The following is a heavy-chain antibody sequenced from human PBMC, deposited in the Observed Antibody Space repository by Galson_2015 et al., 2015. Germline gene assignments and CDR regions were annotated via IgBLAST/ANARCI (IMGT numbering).Heavy chain of an antibody. V-gene: IGHV3-21*01. CDR2: ISNSTSYT. Sequence: SLRLSCAASGFTFSNYCMNWVRQAPGKGLEWVSSISNSTSYTYYADSVKGRFTISRDKAKNSLYLQLNSLRAEDTAVYYCARADGIYHPVDFSGQGTLVTVSS. CDR1: GFTFSNYC. D-gene: IGHD1-26*01. CDR3: ARADGIYHPVDF. J-gene: IGHJ4*02.